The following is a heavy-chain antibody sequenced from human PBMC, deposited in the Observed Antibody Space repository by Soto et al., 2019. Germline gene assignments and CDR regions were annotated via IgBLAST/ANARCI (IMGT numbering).Heavy chain of an antibody. D-gene: IGHD5-18*01. V-gene: IGHV4-59*01. CDR1: GGSISSYY. CDR2: IYYSGST. Sequence: LTCTVSGGSISSYYWSWIRQPPGKGLEWIGYIYYSGSTNYNPSLKSRVTISVDTSKNQFSLKLSSVTAADTAVYYCARVGDTAMVMAYYYGMDVWGQGTTVTVSS. CDR3: ARVGDTAMVMAYYYGMDV. J-gene: IGHJ6*02.